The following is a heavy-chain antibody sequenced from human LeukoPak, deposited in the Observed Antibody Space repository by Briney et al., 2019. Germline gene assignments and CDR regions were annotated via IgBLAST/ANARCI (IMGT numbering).Heavy chain of an antibody. V-gene: IGHV3-48*03. CDR2: ISSSGSTI. J-gene: IGHJ6*03. CDR1: GFTFSSYE. D-gene: IGHD6-19*01. CDR3: ARSSGWYHRGPDYYYYYMDV. Sequence: GGSLRLSCAASGFTFSSYEMNWVRQAPGKGLEWVSYISSSGSTIYYADSVKSRFTISRDNAKNSLYLQMNSLRAEDTAVYYCARSSGWYHRGPDYYYYYMDVWGKGTTVTVS.